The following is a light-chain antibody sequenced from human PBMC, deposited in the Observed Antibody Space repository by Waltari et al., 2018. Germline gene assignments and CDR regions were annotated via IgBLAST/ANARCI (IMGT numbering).Light chain of an antibody. Sequence: QLVLTQSPSASASLGASVKLTCTLSSGHSTYTIAWHQQQPEKGPRYLMRVNSDGTHSTGDGIPDRFSGSTSGGERHLTISSLQSEDEADYYCQTWGTGTVVFGGGTKLTVL. CDR3: QTWGTGTVV. CDR2: VNSDGTH. CDR1: SGHSTYT. J-gene: IGLJ2*01. V-gene: IGLV4-69*01.